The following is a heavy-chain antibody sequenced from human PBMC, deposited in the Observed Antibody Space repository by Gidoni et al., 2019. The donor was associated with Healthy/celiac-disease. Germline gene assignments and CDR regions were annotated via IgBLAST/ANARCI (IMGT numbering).Heavy chain of an antibody. D-gene: IGHD2-2*01. Sequence: EVQLVQSGAEVNKPGEPLMISCQGSGYSFTSYWLGWVRQMPGKGMEWMGINYPGDSDTRYSPSFQGQVTISADKSISTADLQGSSLKASDTAMYYCARGSCSSTSCYGGGFDPWGQGTLVTVSS. J-gene: IGHJ5*02. CDR3: ARGSCSSTSCYGGGFDP. CDR1: GYSFTSYW. CDR2: NYPGDSDT. V-gene: IGHV5-51*03.